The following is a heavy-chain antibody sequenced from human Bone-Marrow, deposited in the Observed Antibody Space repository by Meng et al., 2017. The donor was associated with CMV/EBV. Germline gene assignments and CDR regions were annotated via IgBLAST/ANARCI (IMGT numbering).Heavy chain of an antibody. Sequence: ASVKVSCKASGYTFTTYDIDWVRQATGQGLEWMGWMNPNSGNTGYAQKFEGRVTMTRNTSISTAYMELSSLRSEDTAVYYCARRGVAARRGSWFDPWGQGTLVTGSS. D-gene: IGHD6-6*01. CDR1: GYTFTTYD. CDR3: ARRGVAARRGSWFDP. CDR2: MNPNSGNT. V-gene: IGHV1-8*01. J-gene: IGHJ5*02.